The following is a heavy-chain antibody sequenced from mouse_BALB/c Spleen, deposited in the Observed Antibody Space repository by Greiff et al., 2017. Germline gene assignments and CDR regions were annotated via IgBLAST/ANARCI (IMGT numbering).Heavy chain of an antibody. D-gene: IGHD2-3*01. V-gene: IGHV5-6-5*01. CDR3: ARGRDGYY. CDR2: ISSGGST. CDR1: GFTFSSYA. Sequence: EVKLMESGGGLVKPGGSLKLSCAASGFTFSSYAMSWVRQTPEKRLEWVASISSGGSTYNPDSVKGRFTISRDNARNILYLQMSSLRSEDTAMYYCARGRDGYYWGQGTTLTVSS. J-gene: IGHJ2*01.